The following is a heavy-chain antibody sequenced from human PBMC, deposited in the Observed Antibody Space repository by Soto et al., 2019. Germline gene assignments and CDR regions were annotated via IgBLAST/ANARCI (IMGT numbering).Heavy chain of an antibody. D-gene: IGHD1-26*01. CDR3: GKDNWHSGSYENWYFDL. CDR2: ISFDGNYK. V-gene: IGHV3-30*18. J-gene: IGHJ2*01. Sequence: QVQLVESGGGVVQPGRSLRLSCVGSGFTFSSYGMHWVRQAPGKGLEWLAVISFDGNYKYHADSVKGRFTISRDNSKNRLCLEMSSLRPEDTAVYYCGKDNWHSGSYENWYFDLWGRGTLVTVSS. CDR1: GFTFSSYG.